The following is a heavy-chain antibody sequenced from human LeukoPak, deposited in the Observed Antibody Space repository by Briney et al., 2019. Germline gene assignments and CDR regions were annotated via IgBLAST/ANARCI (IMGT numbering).Heavy chain of an antibody. V-gene: IGHV4-38-2*01. CDR1: GYSISSDYY. CDR3: ARVKYYSSGYYIGEFYFDY. CDR2: IHHSGNS. J-gene: IGHJ4*02. Sequence: SETLSLTCAVSGYSISSDYYWGWIRQPPGEGLEWIGSIHHSGNSYYNPSLKSRVTISLDASKNQFSLKLSSVTAADTAFYYCARVKYYSSGYYIGEFYFDYWGQGTLVTVSS. D-gene: IGHD3-22*01.